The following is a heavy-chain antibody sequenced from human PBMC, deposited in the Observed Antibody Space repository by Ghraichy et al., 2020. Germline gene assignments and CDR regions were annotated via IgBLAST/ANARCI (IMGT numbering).Heavy chain of an antibody. D-gene: IGHD2-15*01. CDR1: GFPLTSSGVA. CDR3: THIRDYSLSY. Sequence: SGPTLVKPTQTLTLTCAFSGFPLTSSGVAVGWVRQPPGKALEWLALIYGNDDKRYSPSLKNRLTLTKDTSKNQVVLTLTNVDPVDTATYYCTHIRDYSLSYWGQGTLVAVSS. V-gene: IGHV2-5*01. CDR2: IYGNDDK. J-gene: IGHJ4*02.